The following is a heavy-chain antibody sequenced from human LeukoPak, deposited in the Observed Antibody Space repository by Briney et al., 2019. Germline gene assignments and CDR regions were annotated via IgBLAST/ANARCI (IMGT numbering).Heavy chain of an antibody. CDR1: GYTFTSYD. D-gene: IGHD3-3*01. J-gene: IGHJ4*02. Sequence: ASVKVSCKASGYTFTSYDINWVRQATGQGLEWMGWMNPNSGNTGYAQKFQGRVTMTRNTSISTAYMELSSLRPEDTAVYYCARSRTRSGYTPGYWGQGTLVTVSS. CDR2: MNPNSGNT. V-gene: IGHV1-8*01. CDR3: ARSRTRSGYTPGY.